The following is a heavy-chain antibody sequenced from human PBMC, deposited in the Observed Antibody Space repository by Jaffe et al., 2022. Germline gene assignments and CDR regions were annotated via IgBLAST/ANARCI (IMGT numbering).Heavy chain of an antibody. CDR3: TRAGRPGDRRSDY. J-gene: IGHJ4*02. Sequence: EVQLVESGGGLVQPGRSLRLSCTASGFTFGDYAMSWVRQAPGKGLEWAGFIRSKTYGGTTEYAASVKGRFTISRDDSKSIAYLQMNSLKTEDTAVYYCTRAGRPGDRRSDYWGQGTLVTVSS. V-gene: IGHV3-49*04. D-gene: IGHD7-27*01. CDR1: GFTFGDYA. CDR2: IRSKTYGGTT.